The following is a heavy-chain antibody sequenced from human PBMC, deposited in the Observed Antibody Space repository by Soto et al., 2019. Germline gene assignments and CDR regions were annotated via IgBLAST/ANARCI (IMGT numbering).Heavy chain of an antibody. CDR3: AREAWYYYDSSGYYDWSFDL. D-gene: IGHD3-22*01. V-gene: IGHV3-30-3*01. CDR2: ISYDGSNK. CDR1: GFTFSSYA. J-gene: IGHJ2*01. Sequence: QVQLVESGGGVVQPGRSLRLSCAASGFTFSSYAMHWVRQAPGKGLEWVAVISYDGSNKYYADSVKGRFTISRDNSKNTLYLQMNSLRAEDTAVYYCAREAWYYYDSSGYYDWSFDLWGRGTLVTVSS.